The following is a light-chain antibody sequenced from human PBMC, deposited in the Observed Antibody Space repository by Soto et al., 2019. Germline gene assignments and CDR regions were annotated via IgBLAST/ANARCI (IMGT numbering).Light chain of an antibody. Sequence: EIVMTQSPATLSMSPGERATLSCRASQSVSSNLAWYQQKPGQAPRLLIYGASTRATGIPARFSGSGSGTEFTLIISSLQSEDFAVYYCQQYNNWPPRAYTFGQGTKLEIK. J-gene: IGKJ2*01. CDR1: QSVSSN. V-gene: IGKV3-15*01. CDR3: QQYNNWPPRAYT. CDR2: GAS.